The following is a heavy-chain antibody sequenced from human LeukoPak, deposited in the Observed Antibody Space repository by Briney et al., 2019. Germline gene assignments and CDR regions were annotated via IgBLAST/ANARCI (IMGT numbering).Heavy chain of an antibody. CDR2: ISSSSSYI. V-gene: IGHV3-21*01. CDR3: AREAISSSSWYGGDAFDI. CDR1: GFTFSSYS. J-gene: IGHJ3*02. D-gene: IGHD6-13*01. Sequence: GGSLRLSCAASGFTFSSYSMNWVRQAPGKGLEWVSSISSSSSYIYYADSVKGRFTISRDNAKNSLYLQMNSLRAEDTAVYYCAREAISSSSWYGGDAFDIWGQGTMVTVSS.